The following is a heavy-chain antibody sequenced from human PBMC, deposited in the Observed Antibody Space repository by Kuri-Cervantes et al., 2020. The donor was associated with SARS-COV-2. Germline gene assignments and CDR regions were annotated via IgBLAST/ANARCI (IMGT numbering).Heavy chain of an antibody. CDR1: GFTFNTCA. CDR2: VSSDGTNQ. V-gene: IGHV3-30*04. Sequence: GGSLRLSCAASGFTFNTCAMHWVRQAPGKGLEWVAMVSSDGTNQSYADSVKGRFTISRDNSKNTLHLQIISLRTEDTGVFYCARARAGVFDFWGQGALVTVSS. J-gene: IGHJ4*02. D-gene: IGHD2-21*01. CDR3: ARARAGVFDF.